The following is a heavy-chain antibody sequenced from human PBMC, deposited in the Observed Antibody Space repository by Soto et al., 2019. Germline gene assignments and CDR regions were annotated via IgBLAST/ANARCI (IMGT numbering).Heavy chain of an antibody. CDR2: IRGSETTT. Sequence: PGGSLRLSCAASGFTFSDFYMTWIRQAAGKGLEWVSHIRGSETTTYYADSVKGRFIISRDNAKNSLYLQMNSLRSEDTAVYYCARGHPNWFDPWGQGTLVTVSS. CDR1: GFTFSDFY. CDR3: ARGHPNWFDP. V-gene: IGHV3-11*01. J-gene: IGHJ5*02.